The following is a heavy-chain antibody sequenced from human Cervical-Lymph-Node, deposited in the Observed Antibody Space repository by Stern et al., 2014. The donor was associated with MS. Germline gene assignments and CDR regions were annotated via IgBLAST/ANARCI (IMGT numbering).Heavy chain of an antibody. D-gene: IGHD1-1*01. J-gene: IGHJ4*02. CDR3: AHRNAGPFDY. CDR2: IYWDDQK. Sequence: QVTLRESGPALVKPTQTLTLTCTFSGVSLSTSGLGVGWIRQPPGEALEWLAYIYWDDQKRYSPSLKSRLTITKDTSNNQVVLTLTNVDPVDTATYCCAHRNAGPFDYWGQGTLVTVSS. CDR1: GVSLSTSGLG. V-gene: IGHV2-5*02.